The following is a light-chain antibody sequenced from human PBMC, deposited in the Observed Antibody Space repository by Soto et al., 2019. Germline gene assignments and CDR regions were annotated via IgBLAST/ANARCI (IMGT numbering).Light chain of an antibody. Sequence: DIRTTQSPSSLSASGGDRVTITCRTSQSVSTYLNWYQKKLGKAPNLLIYAASTLRSGVPSRFSGSGSGTDFTLTISSLQVEDSATYYCQQSYSTPGTFGQGTRLEI. J-gene: IGKJ5*01. V-gene: IGKV1-39*01. CDR1: QSVSTY. CDR2: AAS. CDR3: QQSYSTPGT.